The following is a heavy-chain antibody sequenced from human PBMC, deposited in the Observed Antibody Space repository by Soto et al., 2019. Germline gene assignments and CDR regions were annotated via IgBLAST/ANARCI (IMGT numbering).Heavy chain of an antibody. J-gene: IGHJ4*02. D-gene: IGHD3-3*01. Sequence: PSETLSLTCAVYGGSFSGYYWSWIRQPPGKGLEWIGEINHSGSTNYNPSLKSRVTISVDTSKNQFSLKLSSVTAADTAVYYCARGLRLKRHYDFWSGYRYWGQGTLVTVSS. V-gene: IGHV4-34*01. CDR3: ARGLRLKRHYDFWSGYRY. CDR2: INHSGST. CDR1: GGSFSGYY.